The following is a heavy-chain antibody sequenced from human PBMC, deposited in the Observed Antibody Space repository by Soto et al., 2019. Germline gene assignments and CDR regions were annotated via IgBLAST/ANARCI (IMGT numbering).Heavy chain of an antibody. V-gene: IGHV3-30-3*01. Sequence: QVQMEESGGGVVQPGRSLKLSCAASGFSISAYAIHWVRQAPGKGLEWVAVISYDGSNEYYAESVKGRFTISRDNSKVTLYMKMNSLRAEDTAMYYFAKGSTSVLSTHFGYAFDLWGQGTMVTVSS. CDR2: ISYDGSNE. J-gene: IGHJ3*01. CDR1: GFSISAYA. D-gene: IGHD4-17*01. CDR3: AKGSTSVLSTHFGYAFDL.